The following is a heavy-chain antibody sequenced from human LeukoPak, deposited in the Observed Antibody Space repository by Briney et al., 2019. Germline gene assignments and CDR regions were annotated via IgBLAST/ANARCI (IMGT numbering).Heavy chain of an antibody. CDR1: GGSISGYY. CDR3: ARGRFFRAFDI. CDR2: INHSGST. V-gene: IGHV4-34*01. J-gene: IGHJ3*02. Sequence: SETLSLTCAVYGGSISGYYWSWIRQPPGKGLEWIGEINHSGSTDYNPSLKSRVTISVDTSKNQFSLKLSSVTAADTAVYYCARGRFFRAFDIWGQGTMVTVSS. D-gene: IGHD2/OR15-2a*01.